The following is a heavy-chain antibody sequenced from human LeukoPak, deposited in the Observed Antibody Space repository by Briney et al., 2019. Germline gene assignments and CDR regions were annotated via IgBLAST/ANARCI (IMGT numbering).Heavy chain of an antibody. V-gene: IGHV4-31*03. CDR2: IYYSGST. CDR3: ASQEGPRGDAFDI. CDR1: GGSISSGGYY. J-gene: IGHJ3*02. Sequence: SQTLSLTCTVSGGSISSGGYYWSWIRQHPGKGLEWIGYIYYSGSTYYNPSLKSRVTISVDTSKNQFSLKLSSVTAADTAVYYCASQEGPRGDAFDIWGQGTMVTVSS. D-gene: IGHD3-10*01.